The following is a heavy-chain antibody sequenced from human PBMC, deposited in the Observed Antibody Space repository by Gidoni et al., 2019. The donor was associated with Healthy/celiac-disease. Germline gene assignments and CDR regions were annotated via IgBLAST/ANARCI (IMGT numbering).Heavy chain of an antibody. CDR3: AKSIVVVPAAILPYYFDY. D-gene: IGHD2-2*02. V-gene: IGHV3-23*01. CDR1: GFTFSSDA. J-gene: IGHJ4*02. Sequence: EVQLLESGGGLVQPGGSRRLSCAASGFTFSSDAMSWVRQAPGKGLVLVSAISGSGGSTYYADSVKGRFTISSDNSKNTLYLQMNSLRAEDTAVYYCAKSIVVVPAAILPYYFDYWGQGTLVTVSS. CDR2: ISGSGGST.